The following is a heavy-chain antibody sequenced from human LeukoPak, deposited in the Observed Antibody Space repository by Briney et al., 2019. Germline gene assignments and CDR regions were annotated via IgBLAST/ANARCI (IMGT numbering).Heavy chain of an antibody. CDR3: AKMGGNYYGSGSYLENGYDY. CDR2: ISGSGGST. V-gene: IGHV3-23*01. Sequence: GGSLRLSCAASGLTFSSYAMSWVRQAPGKGLEWVSAISGSGGSTYYADSVKGRFTISRDNSKNTLYLQMSSLRAEDTAVYYCAKMGGNYYGSGSYLENGYDYWGQGTLVTVSS. D-gene: IGHD3-10*01. J-gene: IGHJ4*02. CDR1: GLTFSSYA.